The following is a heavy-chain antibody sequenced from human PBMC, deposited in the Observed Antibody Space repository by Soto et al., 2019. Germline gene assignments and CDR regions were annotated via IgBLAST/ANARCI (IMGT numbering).Heavy chain of an antibody. CDR2: MNSNTGNP. CDR3: ARGVEGSSWIYYYYYMDV. D-gene: IGHD6-13*01. Sequence: ASVKVSCKASGYTFTSFDINWVRQATGQGLEWMGWMNSNTGNPTYAQGFTGRFVFSLDTSVSTAYLQICSLKAEDTALYYCARGVEGSSWIYYYYYMDVWGKGTTVTVSS. J-gene: IGHJ6*03. V-gene: IGHV7-4-1*01. CDR1: GYTFTSFD.